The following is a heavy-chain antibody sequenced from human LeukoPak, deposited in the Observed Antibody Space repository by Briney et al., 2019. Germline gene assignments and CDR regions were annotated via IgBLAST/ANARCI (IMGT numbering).Heavy chain of an antibody. D-gene: IGHD3-16*02. V-gene: IGHV4-38-2*01. CDR1: GYSISSGFY. Sequence: PSETLSLTCAVSGYSISSGFYWGWIRQPPGKGLEWIGSIYHSGSTYYNPSLKSRVTISVDTSKNQFSLKLSSMTAADTAVYYCARLSSLYYYYYYMDVWGKGTTVTVSS. J-gene: IGHJ6*03. CDR2: IYHSGST. CDR3: ARLSSLYYYYYYMDV.